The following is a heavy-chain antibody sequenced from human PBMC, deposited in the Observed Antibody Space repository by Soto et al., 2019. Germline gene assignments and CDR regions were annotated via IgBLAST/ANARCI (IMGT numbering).Heavy chain of an antibody. Sequence: GGSLILSCAASGFTFSSYDMHWDRQATGKGLEWVSAIGTAGDTYYPGSVKGRFTISRENAKNSLYLQMNSLRAGDTAVYYCARDGYCSGGSCYSGPLHYWGQGTLVTVSS. CDR2: IGTAGDT. V-gene: IGHV3-13*01. CDR1: GFTFSSYD. CDR3: ARDGYCSGGSCYSGPLHY. J-gene: IGHJ4*02. D-gene: IGHD2-15*01.